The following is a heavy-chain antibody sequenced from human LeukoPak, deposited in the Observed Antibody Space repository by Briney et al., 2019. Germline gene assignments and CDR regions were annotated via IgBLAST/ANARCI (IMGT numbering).Heavy chain of an antibody. CDR1: GGSFSGYY. V-gene: IGHV4-34*01. J-gene: IGHJ6*03. D-gene: IGHD3-9*01. CDR3: ARDRELRYFDWLLRDYYMDV. Sequence: PSETLSLTCAVYGGSFSGYYWSWIRQPPGKGLEWIGEINHSGSTNYNPSLKSRVTISVDTSKNQFSLKLSSVTAADTAVYYCARDRELRYFDWLLRDYYMDVWGKGTTVTVSS. CDR2: INHSGST.